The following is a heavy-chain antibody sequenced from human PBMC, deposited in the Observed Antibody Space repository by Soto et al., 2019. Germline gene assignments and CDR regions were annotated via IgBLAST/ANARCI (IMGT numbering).Heavy chain of an antibody. CDR2: IDSDGSRI. CDR3: VRTSLGVAVATRADF. Sequence: EVQLVESGGGLVQPGESLRLSCAASGFTFSNYCMHWVRQAPGKGLVWVSRIDSDGSRITYADFGKGRFTISRDNAKNPVYLHMNSLTAEDTAVYYCVRTSLGVAVATRADFWGQGTLVTVSS. V-gene: IGHV3-74*01. D-gene: IGHD4-4*01. J-gene: IGHJ4*02. CDR1: GFTFSNYC.